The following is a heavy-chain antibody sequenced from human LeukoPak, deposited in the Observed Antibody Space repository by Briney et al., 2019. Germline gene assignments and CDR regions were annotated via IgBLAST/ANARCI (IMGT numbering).Heavy chain of an antibody. CDR3: ARLREIPVFGVVTKSTSYFDY. J-gene: IGHJ4*02. D-gene: IGHD3-3*01. V-gene: IGHV3-7*01. CDR1: GFTFSTYG. Sequence: GGSLRLSCAASGFTFSTYGMTWVRQAPGKGLEWVANINQDGSGKYYVDSVKGRFTISRDNAKNSLYLQMNSLRSEDTAVYYCARLREIPVFGVVTKSTSYFDYWGQGTLVTVSS. CDR2: INQDGSGK.